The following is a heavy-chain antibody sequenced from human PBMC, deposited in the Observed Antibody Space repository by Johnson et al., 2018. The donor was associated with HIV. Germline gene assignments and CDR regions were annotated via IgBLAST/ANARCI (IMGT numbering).Heavy chain of an antibody. J-gene: IGHJ3*02. D-gene: IGHD2-2*01. V-gene: IGHV3-30*14. CDR3: ARDPPARSQYTSRPLAFDI. CDR2: ISYDGSNK. Sequence: QVQLVESGGGVVQPGRSLRVSCGASGFTFSSYDMHWVRQAPGKGLEWVALISYDGSNKYYADSVKGRFTISRDNSKNTLYLQMKSLRAEDTAVYYCARDPPARSQYTSRPLAFDIWGQGTMVTVSS. CDR1: GFTFSSYD.